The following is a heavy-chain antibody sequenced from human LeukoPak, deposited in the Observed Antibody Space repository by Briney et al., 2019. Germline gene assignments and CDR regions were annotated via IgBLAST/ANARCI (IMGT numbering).Heavy chain of an antibody. Sequence: SETLSLTCTVSGGSISSSSSYWSWIRQPPGKGLEWIGYIYYSGSTNYNPSLKSRVTISVDTSKNQFSLKLSSVAAADTAVYYCARDRRGFDIWGQGTMVTVSS. V-gene: IGHV4-61*01. J-gene: IGHJ3*02. CDR2: IYYSGST. CDR3: ARDRRGFDI. CDR1: GGSISSSSSY.